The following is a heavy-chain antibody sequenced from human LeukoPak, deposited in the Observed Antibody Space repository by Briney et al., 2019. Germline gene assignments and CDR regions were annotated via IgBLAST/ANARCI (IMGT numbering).Heavy chain of an antibody. CDR3: ARVASGWYSGFDI. CDR2: ISSSGGTI. J-gene: IGHJ3*02. V-gene: IGHV3-48*03. Sequence: GGSLRLSCAASGFTFSSYEMNWVRQAPGKGLEWLLYISSSGGTIYYGDSVKGRFTISRDSAKTSLYLQMNSLRAEDTAVYYCARVASGWYSGFDIWGQGTMVTVS. D-gene: IGHD6-19*01. CDR1: GFTFSSYE.